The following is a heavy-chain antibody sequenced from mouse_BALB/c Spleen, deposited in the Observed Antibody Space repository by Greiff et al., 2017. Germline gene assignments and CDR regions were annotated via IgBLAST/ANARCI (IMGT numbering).Heavy chain of an antibody. CDR1: GYSITSGYY. D-gene: IGHD4-1*01. J-gene: IGHJ4*01. Sequence: EVKLQESGPGLVKPSQSLSLTCSVTGYSITSGYYWNWIRQFPGNKLEWMGYISYDGSNNYNPSLKNRISITRDTSKNQFFLKLNSVTTEDTATYYCARERDWDPYYYAMDYWGQGTSVTVSS. CDR2: ISYDGSN. CDR3: ARERDWDPYYYAMDY. V-gene: IGHV3-6*02.